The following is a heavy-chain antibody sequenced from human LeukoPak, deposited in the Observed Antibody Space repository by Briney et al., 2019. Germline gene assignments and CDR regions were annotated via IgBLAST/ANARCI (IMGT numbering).Heavy chain of an antibody. CDR3: ARDCNYYDSSAYYNDAFDI. D-gene: IGHD3-22*01. CDR2: ISSSGYTI. V-gene: IGHV3-11*04. CDR1: GFTVSSNY. J-gene: IGHJ3*02. Sequence: GGSLRLSCAASGFTVSSNYMSWVRQAPGKGLEWVSYISSSGYTIYYADSVKGRFTISRDNAKNSLYLQMNSLRAEDTAVYYCARDCNYYDSSAYYNDAFDIWGQGTMVTVSS.